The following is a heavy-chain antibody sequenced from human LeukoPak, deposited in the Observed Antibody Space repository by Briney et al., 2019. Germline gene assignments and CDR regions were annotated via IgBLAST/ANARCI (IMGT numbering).Heavy chain of an antibody. D-gene: IGHD1-26*01. CDR3: AKDRGSTTGGFDY. CDR2: ISGSGGSA. V-gene: IGHV3-23*01. CDR1: GFTFSSYA. Sequence: GGSLRLSCAASGFTFSSYAMSWVRQAPGKGLEWVSAISGSGGSAYYADSVKGRFTISRDNSKNTLYLQMNSLRAEDTAVYYCAKDRGSTTGGFDYWGQGTLVTVSS. J-gene: IGHJ4*02.